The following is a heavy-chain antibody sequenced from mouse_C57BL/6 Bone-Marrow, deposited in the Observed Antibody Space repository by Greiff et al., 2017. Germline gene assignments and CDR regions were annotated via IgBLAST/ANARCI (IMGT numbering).Heavy chain of an antibody. Sequence: QVQLQQSGAELVKPGASVKMSCKASGYTFTIYWITWVKQRPGQGLEWIGDIYPGSGSTNYNEKFKSKATLTVDTSSSTAYMQLSSLTSEDSAVYYCARGRYDGYFAWFAYWGQRTLVTVSA. D-gene: IGHD2-3*01. J-gene: IGHJ3*01. CDR3: ARGRYDGYFAWFAY. V-gene: IGHV1-55*01. CDR1: GYTFTIYW. CDR2: IYPGSGST.